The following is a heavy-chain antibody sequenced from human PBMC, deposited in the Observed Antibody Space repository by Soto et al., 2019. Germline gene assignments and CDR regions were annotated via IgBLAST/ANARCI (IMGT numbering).Heavy chain of an antibody. CDR1: GYNFMPYG. Sequence: ASVKVSCKASGYNFMPYGVNWVRQAPGQGLEWMGWINPSGGSTSYAQKFQGRVTMTRDTSTSTVYMELSSLRSEDTAVYYCARGELLWFGNPLDYWGQGTLVTVSS. V-gene: IGHV1-46*01. CDR2: INPSGGST. J-gene: IGHJ4*02. CDR3: ARGELLWFGNPLDY. D-gene: IGHD3-10*01.